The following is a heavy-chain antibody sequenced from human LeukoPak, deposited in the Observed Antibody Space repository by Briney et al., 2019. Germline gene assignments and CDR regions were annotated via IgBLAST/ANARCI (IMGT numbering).Heavy chain of an antibody. Sequence: SETLSLTCAVYGGSFSGYYWSWIRQPPGKGLEWIGEINHSGSTNYNPSLKSRVTISVDTSKNKFSLKLSSVTAADTAVYYCARYLVGPLVGSYYSHYMDVWGKGTTVTISS. CDR3: ARYLVGPLVGSYYSHYMDV. CDR1: GGSFSGYY. D-gene: IGHD2-2*01. V-gene: IGHV4-34*01. J-gene: IGHJ6*03. CDR2: INHSGST.